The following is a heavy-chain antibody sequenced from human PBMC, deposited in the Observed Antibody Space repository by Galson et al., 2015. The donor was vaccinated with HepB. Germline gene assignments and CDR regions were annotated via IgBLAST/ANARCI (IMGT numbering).Heavy chain of an antibody. CDR2: ISAYNGNT. V-gene: IGHV1-18*01. CDR1: GYTFTSYG. D-gene: IGHD3-10*01. J-gene: IGHJ5*02. CDR3: ARDPFRSGSYYLYNWFDP. Sequence: SVKVSCKASGYTFTSYGISWVRQAPGQGLEWMGWISAYNGNTNYAQKLQGRVTMTTDTSTSTAYMELRSLRSDDTAVYYCARDPFRSGSYYLYNWFDPWGQGTLVTVSS.